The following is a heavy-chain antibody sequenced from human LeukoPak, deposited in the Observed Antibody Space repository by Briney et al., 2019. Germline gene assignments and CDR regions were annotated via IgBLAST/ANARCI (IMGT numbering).Heavy chain of an antibody. D-gene: IGHD2-15*01. Sequence: SETLSLTCTVSGGSISSYYWSWIRQPPGKGLEWIGYIYYSGSTNYNPSLKSRVTISVDTSKNQFSLKLSSVTAADTAVYYCAREYCSGGSCYLDYWGQGTLVTVSS. CDR1: GGSISSYY. CDR2: IYYSGST. J-gene: IGHJ4*02. V-gene: IGHV4-59*01. CDR3: AREYCSGGSCYLDY.